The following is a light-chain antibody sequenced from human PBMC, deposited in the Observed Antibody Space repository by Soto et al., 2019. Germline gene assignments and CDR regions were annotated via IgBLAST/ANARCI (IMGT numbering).Light chain of an antibody. V-gene: IGKV3-20*01. CDR3: QQSGSSPLT. J-gene: IGKJ5*01. Sequence: EIVLTQSPGTLSLSPGERATLSCRASQSVSSSYLAWYQQKPGQAPRLLIYGASSRATGIPDRFSGSGSGTDFILTISRLEPEDFAVYYCQQSGSSPLTFGQGTRLEIK. CDR1: QSVSSSY. CDR2: GAS.